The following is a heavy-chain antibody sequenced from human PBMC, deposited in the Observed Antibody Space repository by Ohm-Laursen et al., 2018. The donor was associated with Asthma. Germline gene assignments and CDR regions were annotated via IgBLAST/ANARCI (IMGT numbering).Heavy chain of an antibody. CDR1: GFTFSSFG. D-gene: IGHD3-16*01. Sequence: RSLRLSCTASGFTFSSFGMHWVRQAPGKGLEWVAVISYDGSNTYYADSVKGRFTISRDNSKNTLFLQVNSLRAEDTAVYFCAKWYYDNHPPANSLDYWGQGTLVTVSS. CDR3: AKWYYDNHPPANSLDY. J-gene: IGHJ4*02. CDR2: ISYDGSNT. V-gene: IGHV3-30*18.